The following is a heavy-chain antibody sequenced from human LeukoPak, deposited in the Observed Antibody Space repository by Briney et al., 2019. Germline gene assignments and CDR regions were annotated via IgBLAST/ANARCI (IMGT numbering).Heavy chain of an antibody. V-gene: IGHV3-23*01. D-gene: IGHD3-3*01. CDR2: ISGSGGST. CDR1: GFTFSSYA. J-gene: IGHJ6*03. Sequence: GGSLRLSCAASGFTFSSYAMSWVRQAPGKGLEWVSAISGSGGSTYYADSVKGRFTISRDNSKNTLYLQMNSLRAEDTAVYYCAKERRITIFGVVSGRYMDVWGKGTTVTVSS. CDR3: AKERRITIFGVVSGRYMDV.